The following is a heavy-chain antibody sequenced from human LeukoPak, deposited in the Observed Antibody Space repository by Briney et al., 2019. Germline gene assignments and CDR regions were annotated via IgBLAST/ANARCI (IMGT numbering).Heavy chain of an antibody. CDR1: GGSISSYY. CDR2: IYYSGST. Sequence: SETLSLTCTVSGGSISSYYWSWIRQHPGKGLEWIGYIYYSGSTYYNPSLKSRVTISVDTSKNQFSLKLSSVTAADTAVYYCARGRDFGVVDAMDVRGQGTTVTVSS. V-gene: IGHV4-59*06. D-gene: IGHD3-3*01. CDR3: ARGRDFGVVDAMDV. J-gene: IGHJ6*02.